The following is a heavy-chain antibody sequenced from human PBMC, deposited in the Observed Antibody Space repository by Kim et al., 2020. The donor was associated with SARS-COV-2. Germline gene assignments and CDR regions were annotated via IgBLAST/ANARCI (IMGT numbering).Heavy chain of an antibody. CDR1: GFTFSSYS. V-gene: IGHV3-48*02. CDR2: ISSSSSTI. J-gene: IGHJ2*01. Sequence: GGSLRLSCAASGFTFSSYSMNWVRQAPGKGLEWVSYISSSSSTIYYADSVKGRFTISRDNAKNSLYLQMNSLRDEDTAVYYCARDQVGTVPWYFDLWGRGPLVTVSS. CDR3: ARDQVGTVPWYFDL. D-gene: IGHD6-13*01.